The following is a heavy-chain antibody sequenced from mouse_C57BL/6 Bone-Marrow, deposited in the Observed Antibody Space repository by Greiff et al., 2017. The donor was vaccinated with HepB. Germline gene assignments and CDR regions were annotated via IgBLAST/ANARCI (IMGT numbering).Heavy chain of an antibody. CDR1: GFTFSSYA. Sequence: DVKLQESGEGLVKPGGSLKLSCAASGFTFSSYAMSWVRQTPEKRLEWVAYISSGGDYIYYADTVKGRFTISRDNARNTLYLQMSSLKSEDTAMYYCTRGVYYSKRAMDYWGQGTSVTVSS. CDR3: TRGVYYSKRAMDY. V-gene: IGHV5-9-1*02. CDR2: ISSGGDYI. D-gene: IGHD2-5*01. J-gene: IGHJ4*01.